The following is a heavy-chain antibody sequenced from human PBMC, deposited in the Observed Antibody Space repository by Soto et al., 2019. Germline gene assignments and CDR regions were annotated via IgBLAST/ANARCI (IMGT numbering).Heavy chain of an antibody. Sequence: QVQLVESGGGVVQPGRSLRLSCAASGFTFSSYGMHWVRQAPGKGLEWVAVIWYDGSNKYYADSVKGRFTISRDNSKNELYLQMNSPRAEDTAVYYCARSHLPDSSSWYQRYWYFELWGRGTLVSVS. CDR2: IWYDGSNK. V-gene: IGHV3-33*01. CDR3: ARSHLPDSSSWYQRYWYFEL. J-gene: IGHJ2*01. D-gene: IGHD6-13*01. CDR1: GFTFSSYG.